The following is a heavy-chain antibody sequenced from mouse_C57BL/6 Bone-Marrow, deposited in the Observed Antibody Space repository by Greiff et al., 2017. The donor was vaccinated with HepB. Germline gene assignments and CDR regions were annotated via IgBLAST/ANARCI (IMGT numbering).Heavy chain of an antibody. CDR2: INPNNGGT. Sequence: EVQLQQSGPELVKPGASVKMSCKASGYTFTDYNMHWVKQSHGKSLEWIGYINPNNGGTSYNQKFKGKATLTVNKSSSTAYMELRSLTSEDSAVYYCARRELGRAWFAYWGQGTLVTVSA. V-gene: IGHV1-22*01. CDR3: ARRELGRAWFAY. J-gene: IGHJ3*01. D-gene: IGHD4-1*01. CDR1: GYTFTDYN.